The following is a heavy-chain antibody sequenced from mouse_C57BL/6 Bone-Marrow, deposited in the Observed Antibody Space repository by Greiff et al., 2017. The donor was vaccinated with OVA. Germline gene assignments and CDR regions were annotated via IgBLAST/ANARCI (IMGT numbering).Heavy chain of an antibody. V-gene: IGHV5-4*01. CDR1: GFTFSSYA. J-gene: IGHJ2*01. Sequence: EVQGVESGGGLVKPGGSLKLSCAASGFTFSSYAMSWVRQTPEKRLEWVATIRDGGSYNYYPDNVTGRFTISRDNAKNNLYLQMSHLKSEDTAMYYCNYFDYWGQGTTLTVSS. CDR2: IRDGGSYN. CDR3: NYFDY.